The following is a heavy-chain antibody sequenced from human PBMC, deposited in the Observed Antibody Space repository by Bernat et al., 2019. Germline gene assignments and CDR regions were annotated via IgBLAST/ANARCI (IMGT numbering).Heavy chain of an antibody. CDR3: ARGRMAARPFYWFDP. CDR1: GGSISSYY. Sequence: QVQLQESGPGLVKPSETLSLTCTVSGGSISSYYWSWIRQPPGKGLEWLGYIYYSGSTNYNPSLKSRVTISVDTSKNQFSLKLSSVTAADTAVYYCARGRMAARPFYWFDPWGQGTLVTVSS. D-gene: IGHD6-6*01. CDR2: IYYSGST. J-gene: IGHJ5*02. V-gene: IGHV4-59*01.